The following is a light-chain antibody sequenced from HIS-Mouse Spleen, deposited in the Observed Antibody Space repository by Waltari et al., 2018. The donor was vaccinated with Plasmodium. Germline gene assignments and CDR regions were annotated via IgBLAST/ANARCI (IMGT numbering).Light chain of an antibody. CDR2: GDS. CDR3: QVWDSSTV. V-gene: IGLV3-9*01. Sequence: SYELPQPLSASVALGQPARFTCGGHNIGSKNVHWYQQKHGQAPVLVIYGDSNRPSGIPERFSGSNSGNTATLTISRAQAGDEADYYCQVWDSSTVFGGGTKLTVL. J-gene: IGLJ3*02. CDR1: NIGSKN.